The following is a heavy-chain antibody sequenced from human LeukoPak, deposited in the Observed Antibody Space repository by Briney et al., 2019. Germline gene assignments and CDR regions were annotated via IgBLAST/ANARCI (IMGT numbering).Heavy chain of an antibody. CDR3: ARLDTTATHFDY. CDR2: IYAGGST. J-gene: IGHJ4*02. D-gene: IGHD4-17*01. CDR1: GFTVSSNY. Sequence: PGGSLRLSCAASGFTVSSNYMSWVRQAPGRGLEWVSVIYAGGSTYYADSVKGRFTVSRDNSKNTLYLQMNSLRAEDTAVYHCARLDTTATHFDYWGQGTLVTVSS. V-gene: IGHV3-66*01.